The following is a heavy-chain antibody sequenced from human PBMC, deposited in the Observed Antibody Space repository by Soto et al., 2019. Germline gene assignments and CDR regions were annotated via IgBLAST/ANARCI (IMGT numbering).Heavy chain of an antibody. CDR3: ASSDPYSGSYIDFDY. J-gene: IGHJ4*02. V-gene: IGHV4-59*01. CDR2: IYYSGST. CDR1: GGSISSYY. Sequence: PSETLSLTCTVSGGSISSYYWSWIRQPPGKGLEWIGYIYYSGSTNYNPSLKSRVTISVDTSKNQFSLKLSSVTAADTAVYYCASSDPYSGSYIDFDYWGEGTLVTVSS. D-gene: IGHD1-26*01.